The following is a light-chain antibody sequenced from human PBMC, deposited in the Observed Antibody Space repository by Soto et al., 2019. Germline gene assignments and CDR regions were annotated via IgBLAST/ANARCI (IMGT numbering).Light chain of an antibody. V-gene: IGKV1-12*01. Sequence: DIRISQSPASLSATVGDRVTVHCRASQGISSWLAWYQKKPGKAPKLLIYAASSLQSGVPSRFSGSGSGTDFTLTISSLQPEDCAIYFCQQANSFPITFGQGTRLEIK. CDR3: QQANSFPIT. CDR2: AAS. J-gene: IGKJ5*01. CDR1: QGISSW.